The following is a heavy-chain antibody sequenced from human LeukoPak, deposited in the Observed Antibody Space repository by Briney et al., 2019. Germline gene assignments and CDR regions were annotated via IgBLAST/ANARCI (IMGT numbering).Heavy chain of an antibody. CDR2: ISSSGSTI. D-gene: IGHD6-13*01. CDR1: GFTFSDYY. Sequence: GGSLRLSCAASGFTFSDYYMSWIRQAPGKGLEWVSYISSSGSTIYYADSVKGRFTISRDNTKNSLYLQMNSLRAEDTAVYYCARDAGIAAAATYYFDYWGQGTLVTVSS. J-gene: IGHJ4*02. CDR3: ARDAGIAAAATYYFDY. V-gene: IGHV3-11*01.